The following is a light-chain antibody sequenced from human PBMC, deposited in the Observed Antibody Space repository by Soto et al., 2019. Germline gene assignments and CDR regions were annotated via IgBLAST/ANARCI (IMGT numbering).Light chain of an antibody. CDR2: AAS. V-gene: IGKV1-12*01. CDR1: QDISNW. J-gene: IGKJ5*01. CDR3: QQARRFPIT. Sequence: DIQMTQSPSSVSASVGDRVTISCRASQDISNWLAWYQQKPGEAPKFLIYAASNLQSGGPSKFSVSGSGTDFTLTISSLQPEDFEVYYCQQARRFPITFGQGTRLEIK.